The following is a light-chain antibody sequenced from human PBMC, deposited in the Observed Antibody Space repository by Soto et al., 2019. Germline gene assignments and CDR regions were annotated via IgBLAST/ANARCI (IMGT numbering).Light chain of an antibody. CDR3: SSFTGTSALIL. CDR1: SSDVGGYDY. J-gene: IGLJ2*01. CDR2: EVS. Sequence: QSAVTQPASVSGSPGQSITISCTGTSSDVGGYDYVSWYQLYPGKAPRLIIYEVSNRPSGVSNRFSGSKSGNTASLTISGLLAEDEGDYFCSSFTGTSALILFGGGTKLTVL. V-gene: IGLV2-14*01.